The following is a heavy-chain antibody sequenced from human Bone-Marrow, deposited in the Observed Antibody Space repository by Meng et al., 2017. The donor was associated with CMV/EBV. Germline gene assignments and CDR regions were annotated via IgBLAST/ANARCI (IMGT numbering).Heavy chain of an antibody. CDR2: INPNSGDT. D-gene: IGHD2-2*01. Sequence: ASVKVSCKASGSTFTGYYMHWVRQAPGQGLEWMGWINPNSGDTTFAQKFQGRVTMTRDTSINTAYMELSRLRSDDTAVYYCAREFGMRYQLLFSYYYYGMDVWGQGTTVTVSS. CDR1: GSTFTGYY. CDR3: AREFGMRYQLLFSYYYYGMDV. J-gene: IGHJ6*01. V-gene: IGHV1-2*02.